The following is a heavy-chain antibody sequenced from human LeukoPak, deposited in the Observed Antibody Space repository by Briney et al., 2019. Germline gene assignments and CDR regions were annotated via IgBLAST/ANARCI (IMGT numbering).Heavy chain of an antibody. D-gene: IGHD2-2*01. V-gene: IGHV3-33*08. CDR1: GLTVSSNY. J-gene: IGHJ5*02. Sequence: GGSLRLSCAASGLTVSSNYMSWVRQAPGKGLEWVAVIWYDGSQKYYADSVKGRFTISRDNSKNTLYLQMNSLRAEDTAVYYCARPYCSSSNCPGWFDPWGQGTLVTVSP. CDR3: ARPYCSSSNCPGWFDP. CDR2: IWYDGSQK.